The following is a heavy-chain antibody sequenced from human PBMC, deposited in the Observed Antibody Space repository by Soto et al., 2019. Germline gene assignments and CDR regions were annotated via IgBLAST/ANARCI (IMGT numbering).Heavy chain of an antibody. CDR2: ISYDGSNK. Sequence: QVQLVESGGGVVQPGRSLRLSCAASGFTFSSYGMHWVRQAPGKGLEWVAVISYDGSNKYYADSVKGRFTISRDNSKNTLYLQMNSLRAEDTAVYYCAKDLGPPRLVGDRVRGVYYYYYYGMDVWGQGTTVTVSS. J-gene: IGHJ6*02. V-gene: IGHV3-30*18. D-gene: IGHD3-10*01. CDR3: AKDLGPPRLVGDRVRGVYYYYYYGMDV. CDR1: GFTFSSYG.